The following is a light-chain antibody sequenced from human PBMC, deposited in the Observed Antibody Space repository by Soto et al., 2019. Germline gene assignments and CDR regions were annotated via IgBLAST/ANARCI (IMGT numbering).Light chain of an antibody. Sequence: QSALTQSPSASGSPGQSVTISCTGTSSDVGGYNYVSWYQQHPGKAPKLMIFEVNKRPSGVPDRFSGSKSGNTASLTVSGLQAEDEADYYCSSYAGRNNLVFGGGTKVTVL. V-gene: IGLV2-8*01. J-gene: IGLJ2*01. CDR3: SSYAGRNNLV. CDR2: EVN. CDR1: SSDVGGYNY.